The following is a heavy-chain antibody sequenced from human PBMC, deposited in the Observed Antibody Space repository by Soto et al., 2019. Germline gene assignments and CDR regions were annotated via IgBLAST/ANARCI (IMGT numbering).Heavy chain of an antibody. Sequence: GASVKVSCKASGYSFTDYHIHWVRQAPGQGLEWLGRINPKSGGTSTAQKFQGWVTMTTDTSISTASMELTRLTSDDTAIYYCARGDSTDCSNGVCSFFYYYGMDVWAKGPRSPSP. J-gene: IGHJ6*02. D-gene: IGHD2-8*01. V-gene: IGHV1-2*04. CDR3: ARGDSTDCSNGVCSFFYYYGMDV. CDR2: INPKSGGT. CDR1: GYSFTDYH.